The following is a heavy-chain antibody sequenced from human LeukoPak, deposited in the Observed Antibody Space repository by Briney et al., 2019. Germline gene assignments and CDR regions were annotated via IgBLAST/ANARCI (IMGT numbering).Heavy chain of an antibody. Sequence: VKVSCKASGGTFSSYAISWVRQAPGQGLEWMGGIIPIFGTANYAQKFQGRVTITADESTSTAYMELSSLRSEDTAVYYCARGPFDSSGYFLYFDYWGQGTLVTVSS. CDR3: ARGPFDSSGYFLYFDY. V-gene: IGHV1-69*13. D-gene: IGHD3-22*01. CDR1: GGTFSSYA. CDR2: IIPIFGTA. J-gene: IGHJ4*02.